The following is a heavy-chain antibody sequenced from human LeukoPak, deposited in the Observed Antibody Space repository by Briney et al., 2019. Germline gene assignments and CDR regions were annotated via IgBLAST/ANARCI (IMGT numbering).Heavy chain of an antibody. CDR1: GGSFSGYY. CDR2: INHSGST. V-gene: IGHV4-34*01. D-gene: IGHD3-10*01. Sequence: SETLSLTCAVYGGSFSGYYWSWIRQPPGKGLEWIGEINHSGSTNYNPSLKSRVTISVDTSKNQFSLKLSSVTAADTAVYYCARRLNYYGSGSYYGSPYNWFDPWGQGTLVTVSS. CDR3: ARRLNYYGSGSYYGSPYNWFDP. J-gene: IGHJ5*02.